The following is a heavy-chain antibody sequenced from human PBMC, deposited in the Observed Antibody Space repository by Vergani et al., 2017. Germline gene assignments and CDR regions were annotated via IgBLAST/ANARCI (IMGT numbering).Heavy chain of an antibody. CDR1: GFTFSSYA. V-gene: IGHV3-23*01. D-gene: IGHD2-15*01. J-gene: IGHJ4*02. CDR3: AGGYCSGGSCSGRGDY. Sequence: EVQLLESGGGLVQPGGSLRLSCAASGFTFSSYAMSWVRQAPGKGLEWVSAISGSGGSTYYADSVKGRFTISRDNSKNTLYLQMNSLRAEDTAVYYCAGGYCSGGSCSGRGDYWGQGTLVTVSS. CDR2: ISGSGGST.